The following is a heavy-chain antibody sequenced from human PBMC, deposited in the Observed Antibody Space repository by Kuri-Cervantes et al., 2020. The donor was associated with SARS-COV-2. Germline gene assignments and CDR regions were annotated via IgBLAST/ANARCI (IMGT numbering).Heavy chain of an antibody. D-gene: IGHD3-3*01. CDR2: IYTSGTT. V-gene: IGHV4-61*02. Sequence: SCTVSGGSINSGSYYWSWIRQPAGRGLEWIGRIYTSGTTNYDPSLKSRVTISVDTSKNQFSLKLSSVTAADTAVYYCARGMDFWSGYYTGGNGMDVWGRGTTVTVSS. CDR1: GGSINSGSYY. J-gene: IGHJ6*02. CDR3: ARGMDFWSGYYTGGNGMDV.